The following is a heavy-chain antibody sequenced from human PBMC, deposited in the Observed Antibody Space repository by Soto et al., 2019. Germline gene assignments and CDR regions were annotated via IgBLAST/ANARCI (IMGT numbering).Heavy chain of an antibody. D-gene: IGHD4-17*01. J-gene: IGHJ1*01. V-gene: IGHV4-34*01. CDR2: INHSGST. Sequence: SETLSLTCAVYGGSFSGYYWSWIRQPPGKGLEWIGEINHSGSTNYNPSLKSRVTISVDTSKNQFSLKLSSVTAADTAVYYCARYYGDSNPEYFQHWGQGTLVTVSS. CDR1: GGSFSGYY. CDR3: ARYYGDSNPEYFQH.